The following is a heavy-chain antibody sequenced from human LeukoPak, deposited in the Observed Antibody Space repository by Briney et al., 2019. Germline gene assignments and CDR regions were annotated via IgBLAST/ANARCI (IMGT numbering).Heavy chain of an antibody. Sequence: SETLSLTCTVSGGSISSYYWSWIRQPAGKGLEWIGRIYTSGSTNYNPTLKSRVTMSVDTSKNQFSLKLSSVTAADTAVYYCARVRPTSSGWYYFDYWGQGTLVTVSS. V-gene: IGHV4-4*07. CDR3: ARVRPTSSGWYYFDY. D-gene: IGHD6-19*01. J-gene: IGHJ4*02. CDR2: IYTSGST. CDR1: GGSISSYY.